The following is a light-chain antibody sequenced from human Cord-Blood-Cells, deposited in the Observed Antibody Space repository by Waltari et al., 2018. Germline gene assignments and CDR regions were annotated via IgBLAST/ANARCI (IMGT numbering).Light chain of an antibody. J-gene: IGKJ3*01. Sequence: EIVMTQSPATLSVSPGERATLSCRASQSVSSNLAWYQQKPGQAPRLLIYGASTRATGIPARFSGSGSGTAFTLTINSLQSEDFAVYYCQQYNNWPFTFGPGTKVDIK. CDR2: GAS. CDR1: QSVSSN. CDR3: QQYNNWPFT. V-gene: IGKV3-15*01.